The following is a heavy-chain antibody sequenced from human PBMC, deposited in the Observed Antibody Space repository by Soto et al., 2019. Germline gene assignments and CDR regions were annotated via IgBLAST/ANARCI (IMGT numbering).Heavy chain of an antibody. CDR1: GFTFSSYA. CDR3: AKDPYKGRSGLEWS. Sequence: GGSLRLSCAASGFTFSSYAMSWVRQAPGKGLEWVSAISGSGGSTYYADSVKGRFTISRDNSKNTLYLQMNSLRAEDTAVYYCAKDPYKGRSGLEWSWGQGTLVTVSS. V-gene: IGHV3-23*01. D-gene: IGHD3-3*01. J-gene: IGHJ4*02. CDR2: ISGSGGST.